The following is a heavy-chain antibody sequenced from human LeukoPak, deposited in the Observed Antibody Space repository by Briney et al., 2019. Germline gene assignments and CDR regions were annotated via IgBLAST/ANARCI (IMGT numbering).Heavy chain of an antibody. CDR1: GYSIRSTNW. Sequence: SETLSLPCAVSGYSIRSTNWWGWIRQPPGKGLEWIGYIYYSGSTYYTPSLKSRVTMSIDTSKNQFSLRLNSVTAVDTAVYYCARTNERERGGESFNIWGQGTMVTVSS. V-gene: IGHV4-28*01. CDR2: IYYSGST. J-gene: IGHJ3*02. CDR3: ARTNERERGGESFNI. D-gene: IGHD3-16*01.